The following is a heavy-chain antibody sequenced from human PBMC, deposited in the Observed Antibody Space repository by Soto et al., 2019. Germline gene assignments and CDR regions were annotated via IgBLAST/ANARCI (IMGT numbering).Heavy chain of an antibody. CDR2: IVVGSGNT. CDR1: GFTFTSSA. Sequence: ASVKVSCKASGFTFTSSAMQWVRQARGQRLEWIGWIVVGSGNTNYAQKFQERVTITRDMSTSTAYMELSSVTAADTAVYYCGGGFSSVVLDVRGKGTMVTVSS. V-gene: IGHV1-58*02. D-gene: IGHD6-19*01. J-gene: IGHJ3*01. CDR3: GGGFSSVVLDV.